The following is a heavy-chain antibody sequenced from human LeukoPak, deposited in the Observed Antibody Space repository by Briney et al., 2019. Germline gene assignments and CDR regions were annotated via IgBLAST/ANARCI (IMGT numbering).Heavy chain of an antibody. Sequence: ASVKVSCKASGYTFTSYYMHWVRQAPGQGLEWMGIINPSGGSTSYAQKFQGRGTMTRDTSTSTVYMELSSLRSEDTAVYYCARDLKEGITYYDFWSGFQIPDYYYYGMDVWGQGTTVTVSS. D-gene: IGHD3-3*01. J-gene: IGHJ6*02. CDR2: INPSGGST. V-gene: IGHV1-46*01. CDR1: GYTFTSYY. CDR3: ARDLKEGITYYDFWSGFQIPDYYYYGMDV.